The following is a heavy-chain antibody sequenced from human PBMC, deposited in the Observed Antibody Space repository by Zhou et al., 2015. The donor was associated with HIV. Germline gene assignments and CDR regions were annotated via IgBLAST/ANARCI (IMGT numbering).Heavy chain of an antibody. Sequence: QVQLVQSGAEVRKPGAAVKVSCKASGYTFTDYYVHWVRQAPGQGLEWMGWVNPKTGGINYAQKFKGRVTMTRDKSINTVYMELIRLKGGDTAFYFCARFTPVSTDWGQGTLVTVSS. D-gene: IGHD4-17*01. CDR3: ARFTPVSTD. J-gene: IGHJ4*02. V-gene: IGHV1-2*02. CDR1: GYTFTDYY. CDR2: VNPKTGGI.